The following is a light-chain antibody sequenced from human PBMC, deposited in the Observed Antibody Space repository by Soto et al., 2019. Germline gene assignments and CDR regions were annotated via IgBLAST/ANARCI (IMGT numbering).Light chain of an antibody. V-gene: IGKV3-20*01. J-gene: IGKJ2*01. Sequence: EIVLTQSPGTLSLSPGERATLSCRASQSVNNNYLAWYQQKPGLAPRVLIYGASSRATGIPDRFSGSGSGTDFTLTISRLEPEDFAVYYCQQYGSSQYTFGQGTNLEI. CDR3: QQYGSSQYT. CDR2: GAS. CDR1: QSVNNNY.